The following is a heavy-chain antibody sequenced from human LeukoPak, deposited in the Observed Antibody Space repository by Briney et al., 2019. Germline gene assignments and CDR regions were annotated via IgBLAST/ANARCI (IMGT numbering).Heavy chain of an antibody. CDR3: ARGRSYRPYYYYGMDV. J-gene: IGHJ6*02. D-gene: IGHD1-26*01. V-gene: IGHV4-34*01. CDR1: GGSFSGYY. Sequence: SETLSLTCAVYGGSFSGYYWSWIRQPPGKGLERIGEINHSGSTNYNPSLKSRVTISVDTSKNQFSLKLSSVTAADTAVYYCARGRSYRPYYYYGMDVWGQGTTVTVSS. CDR2: INHSGST.